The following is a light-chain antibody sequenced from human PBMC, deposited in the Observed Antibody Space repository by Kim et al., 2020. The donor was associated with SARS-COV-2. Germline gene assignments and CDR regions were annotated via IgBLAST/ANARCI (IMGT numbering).Light chain of an antibody. V-gene: IGLV2-23*02. Sequence: QSALTQPASLSGSPGQSITISCTGTSSNVGSYNLVSWYQHHPGKAPKLMIYEVSKRPSGVSNRFSGSKSGNTASLTISGLQAEDETDYYCSSYAGSSTLYVFGTGTKVTVL. J-gene: IGLJ1*01. CDR1: SSNVGSYNL. CDR3: SSYAGSSTLYV. CDR2: EVS.